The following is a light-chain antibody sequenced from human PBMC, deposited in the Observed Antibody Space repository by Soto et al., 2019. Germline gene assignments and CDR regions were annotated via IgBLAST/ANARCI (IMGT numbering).Light chain of an antibody. V-gene: IGKV1-5*03. CDR3: QHYNSYSEA. CDR2: KAS. Sequence: DIPMTQSPSTLSGSVGDRVTITCRASQTISSWLAWYQQKPGKAPKLLIYKASTLKSGVPSRFSGSGSGTEFTLTISIQQPDDFATYYCQHYNSYSEAFGQGTKVELK. CDR1: QTISSW. J-gene: IGKJ1*01.